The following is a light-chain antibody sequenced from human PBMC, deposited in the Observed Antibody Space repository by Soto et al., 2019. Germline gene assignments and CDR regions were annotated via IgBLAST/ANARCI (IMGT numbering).Light chain of an antibody. J-gene: IGLJ1*01. CDR3: SSFTSTSNYV. Sequence: QSVLTQPASVSGSPGQSITISCTGTSSDVGGYNYVSWYQQHPGKVPKLMIYEVSNRPSGVSNRFSGSKSGNTASLTISGLQAEDEADYYCSSFTSTSNYVFGTGTKLTVL. CDR2: EVS. V-gene: IGLV2-14*01. CDR1: SSDVGGYNY.